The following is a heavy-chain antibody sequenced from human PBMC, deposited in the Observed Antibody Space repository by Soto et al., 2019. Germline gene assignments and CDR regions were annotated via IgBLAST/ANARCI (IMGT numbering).Heavy chain of an antibody. Sequence: AAGYRCTSCAMRWGRHAPGQRLEWMGWINAGNGNTKYSQKFQGRVTITRDTSASTAYMELSSLRSEDTAVYYCARSIVVVTALDYWGQGTLVTVSS. J-gene: IGHJ4*02. V-gene: IGHV1-3*01. CDR2: INAGNGNT. CDR3: ARSIVVVTALDY. D-gene: IGHD2-21*02. CDR1: GYRCTSCA.